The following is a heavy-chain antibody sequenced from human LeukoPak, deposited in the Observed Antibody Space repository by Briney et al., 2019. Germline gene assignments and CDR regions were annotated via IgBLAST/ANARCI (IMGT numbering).Heavy chain of an antibody. CDR3: AGTAYSSGWPYYYYGMDV. Sequence: GGSLRLSCAASGFTFSSYSMNWVRQAPGKGLEWVSSISSSSSYIYYADSVKGRFTISRDNAKNSLYLQMNSLRAEDTAVYYCAGTAYSSGWPYYYYGMDVWGQGTTVTVSS. CDR2: ISSSSSYI. V-gene: IGHV3-21*01. D-gene: IGHD6-19*01. J-gene: IGHJ6*02. CDR1: GFTFSSYS.